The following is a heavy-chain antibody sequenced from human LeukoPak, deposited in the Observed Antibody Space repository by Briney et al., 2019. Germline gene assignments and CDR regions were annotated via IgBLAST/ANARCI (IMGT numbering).Heavy chain of an antibody. CDR2: TRNKANSYTT. D-gene: IGHD3-10*01. CDR1: GFTFSDHC. J-gene: IGHJ2*01. CDR3: ARESGGGVLGYFDL. V-gene: IGHV3-72*01. Sequence: HPGGSLRLSCAASGFTFSDHCMDWVRQAPGKGLEWVGRTRNKANSYTTEYAASVKGRFTISRDDSKKSLYLQMNSLKTEDTAVYYCARESGGGVLGYFDLWGRGTLVSVSS.